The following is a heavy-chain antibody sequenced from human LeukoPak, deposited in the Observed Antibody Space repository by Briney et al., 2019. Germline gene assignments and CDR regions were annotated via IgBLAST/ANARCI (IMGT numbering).Heavy chain of an antibody. CDR3: EGRATGHPGY. Sequence: GGSLRLSCAASGFTFSRYWMHWVRQAPGKGLVWVSRIDSDGTNRDYADSVKGRFTISRDNAKNTVYLQMNSLRDEDAAVYYCEGRATGHPGYWGPGSLVNVSS. V-gene: IGHV3-74*01. CDR2: IDSDGTNR. J-gene: IGHJ4*02. D-gene: IGHD3-9*01. CDR1: GFTFSRYW.